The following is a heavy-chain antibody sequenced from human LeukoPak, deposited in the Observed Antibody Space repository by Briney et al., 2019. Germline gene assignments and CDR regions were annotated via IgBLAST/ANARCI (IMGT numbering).Heavy chain of an antibody. Sequence: SEILSLTCTVSGGSISSGDYYWSWIRQPPGKGLEWIGYIYYSGSTYYNPPLKSRVTISVDTSKNQFSLKLSSVTAADTAVYYCARAGYYDILTGYWEELWLDPWGQGTLVTVSS. J-gene: IGHJ5*02. CDR3: ARAGYYDILTGYWEELWLDP. CDR2: IYYSGST. D-gene: IGHD3-9*01. V-gene: IGHV4-30-4*01. CDR1: GGSISSGDYY.